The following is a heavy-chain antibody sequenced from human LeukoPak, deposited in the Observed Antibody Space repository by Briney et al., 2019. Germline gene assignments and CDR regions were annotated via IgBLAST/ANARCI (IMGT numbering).Heavy chain of an antibody. D-gene: IGHD1-26*01. CDR2: INPSGGST. J-gene: IGHJ4*02. CDR1: GYTFTSYY. V-gene: IGHV1-46*03. CDR3: ASRHVVGATVGYYFDY. Sequence: GASVKVSCKASGYTFTSYYMHWVRQAPGQGLEWMGIINPSGGSTSYAQKFQGRVTMTRDTSTSTVYTELSSLRSEDTAVYYCASRHVVGATVGYYFDYWGQGTLVTVSS.